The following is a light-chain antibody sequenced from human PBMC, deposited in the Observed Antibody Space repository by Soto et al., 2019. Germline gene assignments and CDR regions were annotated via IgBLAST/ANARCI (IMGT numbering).Light chain of an antibody. CDR1: QSVSSN. CDR3: QKYDNWPFT. V-gene: IGKV3-15*01. J-gene: IGKJ5*01. CDR2: DAS. Sequence: EIVMTQSPATLSVSPGERATLSCRASQSVSSNLAWYQQKPGQAPRLLMYDASTRATGIPARFSGSGSGTEFTLTISSLQSEDFAVYYCQKYDNWPFTFGQGTRLEI.